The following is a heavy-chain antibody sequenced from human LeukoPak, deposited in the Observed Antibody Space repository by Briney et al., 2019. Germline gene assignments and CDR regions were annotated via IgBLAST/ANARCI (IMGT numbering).Heavy chain of an antibody. CDR1: GYTFTSYA. V-gene: IGHV1-3*01. Sequence: ASVKVSCTASGYTFTSYAMHWVRQAPGQRLEWMGWINAGNGNTKYSQKFQGRVTITRDTSASTAYMELSSLRSEDTAVYYCARGEYFDWLVEPPSHYWGQGTLVTVSS. CDR3: ARGEYFDWLVEPPSHY. D-gene: IGHD3-9*01. CDR2: INAGNGNT. J-gene: IGHJ4*02.